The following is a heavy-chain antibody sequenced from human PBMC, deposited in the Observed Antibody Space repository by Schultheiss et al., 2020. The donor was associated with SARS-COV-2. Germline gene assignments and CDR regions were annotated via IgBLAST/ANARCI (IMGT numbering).Heavy chain of an antibody. V-gene: IGHV4-4*07. CDR3: ARHKRSGSIFDS. J-gene: IGHJ4*02. Sequence: SQTLSLTCTVSGGSISSYYWSWIRQPAGKGLEWIGRIYTSGSTNYSPSLQSRAIISVDTPKNHFSLRLRSVTAADTAIYYCARHKRSGSIFDSWGQGTLVTVSS. D-gene: IGHD6-13*01. CDR2: IYTSGST. CDR1: GGSISSYY.